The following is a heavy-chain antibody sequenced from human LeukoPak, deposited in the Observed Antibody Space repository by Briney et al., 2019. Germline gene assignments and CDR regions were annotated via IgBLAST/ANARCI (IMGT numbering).Heavy chain of an antibody. CDR3: ARVGATGPAAFDI. CDR2: IYHSGST. D-gene: IGHD1-26*01. Sequence: SETLSLTCTVSGYSISSGYYWGWIRQPPGKGLEWIGSIYHSGSTYYNPSLKSRVTISVDTSKNQFSLKLSSVTAADTAVYYCARVGATGPAAFDIWGQGTMVTVSS. CDR1: GYSISSGYY. J-gene: IGHJ3*02. V-gene: IGHV4-38-2*02.